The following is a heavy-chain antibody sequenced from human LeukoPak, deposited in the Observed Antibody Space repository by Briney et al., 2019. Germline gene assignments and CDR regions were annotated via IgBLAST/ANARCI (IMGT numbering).Heavy chain of an antibody. CDR1: GGTFSSYA. CDR2: IIPIFGAA. J-gene: IGHJ4*02. D-gene: IGHD6-19*01. V-gene: IGHV1-69*05. Sequence: SVKVSCKASGGTFSSYAISWVRQAPGQGLEWMGGIIPIFGAANYAQKFQGRVTITTDESTSTAYMELSSLRSDDTAMYYCARDGQGSGQEYSFDYWGQGTLVTVSS. CDR3: ARDGQGSGQEYSFDY.